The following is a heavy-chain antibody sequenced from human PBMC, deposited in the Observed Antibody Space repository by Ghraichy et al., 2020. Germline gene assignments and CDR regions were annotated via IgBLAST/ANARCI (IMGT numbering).Heavy chain of an antibody. CDR2: IYPGDSDT. Sequence: GESLNISCKGSGYSFTSYWIGWVRQMPGKGLEWMGIIYPGDSDTRYSPSFQGQVTISADKSISTAYLQWSSLKASDTAMYYCARRSWTKEGGINYFDYWGQGTLVTVSS. CDR1: GYSFTSYW. V-gene: IGHV5-51*01. D-gene: IGHD6-13*01. J-gene: IGHJ4*02. CDR3: ARRSWTKEGGINYFDY.